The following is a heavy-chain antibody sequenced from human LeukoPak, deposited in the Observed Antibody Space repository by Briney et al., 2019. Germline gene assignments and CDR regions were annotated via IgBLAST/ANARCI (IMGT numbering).Heavy chain of an antibody. Sequence: PGGTLRLSCAASGFTITNFWMNWIRRAPGKGLEWVANISPDGSDQFYADSVKGRTTISRDKDKNSVYLHMNSMRADDTAVYYCAGRDSARKPWDYWGQGTLVPVST. CDR2: ISPDGSDQ. J-gene: IGHJ4*02. CDR3: AGRDSARKPWDY. V-gene: IGHV3-7*01. CDR1: GFTITNFW. D-gene: IGHD4-11*01.